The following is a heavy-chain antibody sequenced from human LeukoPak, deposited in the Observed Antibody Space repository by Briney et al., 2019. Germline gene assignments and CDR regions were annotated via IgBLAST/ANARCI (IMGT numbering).Heavy chain of an antibody. Sequence: GGSLRLSCAASGFSFSNYAMSWVRQAQGKGLERVSSISDSGAATYYADSVKGRFTISRDNSKNTLYLQLNSLGAEDTAVYYCAKIAPWGAVTTTDGFDYWGQGTLVTVSS. D-gene: IGHD4-17*01. CDR1: GFSFSNYA. CDR3: AKIAPWGAVTTTDGFDY. CDR2: ISDSGAAT. V-gene: IGHV3-23*01. J-gene: IGHJ4*02.